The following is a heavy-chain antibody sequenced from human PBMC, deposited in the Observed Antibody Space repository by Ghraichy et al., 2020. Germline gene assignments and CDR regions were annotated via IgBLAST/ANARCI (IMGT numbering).Heavy chain of an antibody. CDR2: ILGGGADT. D-gene: IGHD1/OR15-1a*01. Sequence: GGSLRLSCTASGFTFNNYVMSWVRQAPGKGPEWVSSILGGGADTFYTDSVKGRFTISRDDSKNTLYLQMSSLRVDDTAIYSCAKDSVNNNGVYDAFDIWGRGTVVTVSS. CDR3: AKDSVNNNGVYDAFDI. CDR1: GFTFNNYV. J-gene: IGHJ3*02. V-gene: IGHV3-23*01.